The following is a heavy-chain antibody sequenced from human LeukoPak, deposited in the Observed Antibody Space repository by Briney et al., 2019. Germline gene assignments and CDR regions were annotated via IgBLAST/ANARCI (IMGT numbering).Heavy chain of an antibody. CDR3: ARDMEGYSSSPDYYYYYYMDV. Sequence: ASVKVSCKASGYTFTGYYMHWVRQAPGQGLERMGWINPNSGGTNYAQKFQGRVTMTRDTSISTAYMELSRLRSDDTAVYYCARDMEGYSSSPDYYYYYYMDVWGKGTTVTVSS. J-gene: IGHJ6*03. CDR2: INPNSGGT. CDR1: GYTFTGYY. V-gene: IGHV1-2*02. D-gene: IGHD6-6*01.